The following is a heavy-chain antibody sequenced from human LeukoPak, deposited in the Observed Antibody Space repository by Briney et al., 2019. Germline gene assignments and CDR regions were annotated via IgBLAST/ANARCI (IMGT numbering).Heavy chain of an antibody. CDR1: GFTVSSNY. CDR3: ARVGYGDYLYFDY. D-gene: IGHD4-17*01. V-gene: IGHV3-66*01. CDR2: IYSGGST. J-gene: IGHJ4*02. Sequence: PGGFLRLSCAASGFTVSSNYVSWVRQAPGKGLEWVSVIYSGGSTYYADSVKGRFTISRDNSKNTLYLQMNSLRAEDTAVYYCARVGYGDYLYFDYWGQGTLVTVSS.